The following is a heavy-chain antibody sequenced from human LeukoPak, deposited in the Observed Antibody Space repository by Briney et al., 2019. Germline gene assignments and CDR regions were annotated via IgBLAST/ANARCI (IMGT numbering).Heavy chain of an antibody. CDR1: GGSFSGYY. CDR3: ARARTRELLDY. CDR2: INRSGST. V-gene: IGHV4-34*01. Sequence: SETLSLTCAVYGGSFSGYYWSWIRQPPGKGLEWIGEINRSGSTNYNPSLKSRVTISVDTSKNQFSLKLSSVTAADTAVYYCARARTRELLDYWGQGTLVTVSS. J-gene: IGHJ4*02. D-gene: IGHD1-26*01.